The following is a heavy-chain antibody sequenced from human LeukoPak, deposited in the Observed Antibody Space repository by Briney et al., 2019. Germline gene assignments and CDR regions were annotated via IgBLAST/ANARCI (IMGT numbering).Heavy chain of an antibody. CDR2: IYYSGST. CDR3: ARGVGATPHNWFDP. Sequence: SETLSLTCTVSGGSISSSSYDWGWIRQPPGKGLEWIGSIYYSGSTYYNPSLKSRVTISVDTSKNQFSLKLSSVTAADTAVYYCARGVGATPHNWFDPWGQGTLVTVSS. J-gene: IGHJ5*02. CDR1: GGSISSSSYD. V-gene: IGHV4-39*01. D-gene: IGHD1-26*01.